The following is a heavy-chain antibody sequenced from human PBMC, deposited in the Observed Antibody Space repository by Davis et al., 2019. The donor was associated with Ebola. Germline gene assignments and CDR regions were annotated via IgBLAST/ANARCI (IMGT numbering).Heavy chain of an antibody. D-gene: IGHD4-23*01. Sequence: SETLSLTCAVYGGSFSGYYWSWIRQPPGKGLEWIGSIYYSGSTYYNPSLKSRVTISVDTSKNQFSLRLNSVAAADTAVYYCARGDFRGNERDYWGQGTLVTVSS. CDR1: GGSFSGYY. V-gene: IGHV4-34*01. CDR2: IYYSGST. CDR3: ARGDFRGNERDY. J-gene: IGHJ4*02.